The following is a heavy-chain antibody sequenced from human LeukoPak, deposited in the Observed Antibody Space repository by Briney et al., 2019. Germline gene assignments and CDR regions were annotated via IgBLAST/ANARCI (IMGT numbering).Heavy chain of an antibody. J-gene: IGHJ3*02. D-gene: IGHD3-22*01. CDR3: ARDGDDMIVFDAFDI. Sequence: GSLRLSCAASGFTFSSYSMNWVRQAPGKGLEWVSSISSSSSYIYYADSVKGRFTISRDNAKNSLYLQMNSLRAEDTAVYYCARDGDDMIVFDAFDIWGQGTMVTVSS. CDR2: ISSSSSYI. V-gene: IGHV3-21*01. CDR1: GFTFSSYS.